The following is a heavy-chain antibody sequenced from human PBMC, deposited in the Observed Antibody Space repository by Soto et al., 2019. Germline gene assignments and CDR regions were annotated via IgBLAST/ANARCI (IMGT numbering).Heavy chain of an antibody. V-gene: IGHV4-59*08. CDR1: GGNSINYY. J-gene: IGHJ5*02. Sequence: LETLCLTCTVSGGNSINYYGSWILQPPGKGLEGIGYMYYGGRTNYNPSLKSRVTISVDTSKMQVSLKLSSVTAADTAVYFCARGTPSPLIVRSSRGPWFDPWGQGTLVTVSS. D-gene: IGHD2-15*01. CDR3: ARGTPSPLIVRSSRGPWFDP. CDR2: MYYGGRT.